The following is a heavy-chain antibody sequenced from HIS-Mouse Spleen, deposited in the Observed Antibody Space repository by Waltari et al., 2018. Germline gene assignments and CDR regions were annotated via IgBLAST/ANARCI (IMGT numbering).Heavy chain of an antibody. CDR3: ARATKLGMGAFDI. J-gene: IGHJ3*02. CDR1: GFTFSSYS. D-gene: IGHD7-27*01. V-gene: IGHV3-21*01. CDR2: ISSSSSYI. Sequence: EVQLVESGGGLVKPGGSLRLSCAASGFTFSSYSMNWVRQAPGKGLEWVSSISSSSSYIYYAASVKGRFTISRDNAKNSLYLQMNSLRAEDTAVYYCARATKLGMGAFDIWGQGTMVTVSS.